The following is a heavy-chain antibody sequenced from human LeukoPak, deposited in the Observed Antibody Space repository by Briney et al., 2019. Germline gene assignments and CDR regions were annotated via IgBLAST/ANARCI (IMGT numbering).Heavy chain of an antibody. D-gene: IGHD5-24*01. V-gene: IGHV4-4*07. CDR3: ARDPTPRDNYYYYYGMDV. CDR1: GGSISSYY. J-gene: IGHJ6*02. CDR2: IYTSGST. Sequence: SETLSLTCTVSGGSISSYYWSWIRQPAGKGLEWIGRIYTSGSTNYNPSLKSRVTMSVDTSKNQFSLKLSSVTAADTAVYYCARDPTPRDNYYYYYGMDVWGQGTTVTVSS.